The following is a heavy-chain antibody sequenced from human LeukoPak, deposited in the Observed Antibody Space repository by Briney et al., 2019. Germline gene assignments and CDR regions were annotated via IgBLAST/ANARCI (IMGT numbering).Heavy chain of an antibody. CDR1: SGSISSGSYY. Sequence: SVTLSLTCAVSSGSISSGSYYRRSIRQPPGQGLVWLGTVFYSGTTYYNPSLKSRVTISVDTSKNQFSLGLSSVTAADTAVYYCARLDSGDYFFDYWGQGTLVTVSS. CDR2: VFYSGTT. CDR3: ARLDSGDYFFDY. J-gene: IGHJ4*02. D-gene: IGHD4-17*01. V-gene: IGHV4-39*01.